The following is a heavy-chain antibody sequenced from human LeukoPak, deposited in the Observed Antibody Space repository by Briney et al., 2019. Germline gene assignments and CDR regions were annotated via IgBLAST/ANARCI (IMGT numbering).Heavy chain of an antibody. V-gene: IGHV3-7*01. J-gene: IGHJ4*02. CDR2: IKQDESEK. CDR3: ARDPVKDRLGFDY. Sequence: GGSLRLSCAASGFTFSSYWMSWVRQAPGKGLEWVANIKQDESEKYYVDSVKGRFTISRDNAKNSLYLQMNSLRAENTAVYYCARDPVKDRLGFDYWGQGTLVTVSS. D-gene: IGHD3-16*01. CDR1: GFTFSSYW.